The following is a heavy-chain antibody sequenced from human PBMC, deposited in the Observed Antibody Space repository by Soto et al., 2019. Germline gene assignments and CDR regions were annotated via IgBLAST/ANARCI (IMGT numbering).Heavy chain of an antibody. J-gene: IGHJ5*02. D-gene: IGHD1-1*01. Sequence: VQLVESGGGWVQPGRSLRLSCAASGFTFDDYGMHWVRLGPGKGLEWVSGISWNSGSIGYADSVKGRFTISRDNAKNSLYLQMNSLRPEDTAFYYCAKVLTTHTFGPLDPWGQGILVTVSS. CDR2: ISWNSGSI. CDR3: AKVLTTHTFGPLDP. CDR1: GFTFDDYG. V-gene: IGHV3-9*01.